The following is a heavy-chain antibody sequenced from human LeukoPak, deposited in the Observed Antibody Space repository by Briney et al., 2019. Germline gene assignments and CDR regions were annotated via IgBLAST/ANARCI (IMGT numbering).Heavy chain of an antibody. V-gene: IGHV3-7*01. D-gene: IGHD6-19*01. J-gene: IGHJ1*01. Sequence: PGGSLRLSCAASGFTFSSYWMSWVRQAPGKGLEWVANIKQDGSEKYYVDSVKGRFTISRDNAKNSLYLQMNSLRAEDTAVYYCARNPPYSSGWEYFQHWGQGTLVTVSS. CDR1: GFTFSSYW. CDR3: ARNPPYSSGWEYFQH. CDR2: IKQDGSEK.